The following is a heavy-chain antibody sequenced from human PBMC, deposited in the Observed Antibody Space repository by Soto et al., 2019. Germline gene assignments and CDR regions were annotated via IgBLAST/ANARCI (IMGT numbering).Heavy chain of an antibody. Sequence: GGSLRLSCVASGLTFKDYGMSRVRRAPGKGLEWVSAISGSGITTYYADSVKGRFTISGDNSRNTLYLQMNTLRAEDTAVFYCAKALQLWSPWDYWGQGTLITVSS. CDR2: ISGSGITT. D-gene: IGHD5-18*01. J-gene: IGHJ4*02. CDR3: AKALQLWSPWDY. CDR1: GLTFKDYG. V-gene: IGHV3-23*01.